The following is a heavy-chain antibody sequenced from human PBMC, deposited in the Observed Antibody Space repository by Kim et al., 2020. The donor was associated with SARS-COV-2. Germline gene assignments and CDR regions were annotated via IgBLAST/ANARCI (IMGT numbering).Heavy chain of an antibody. CDR3: ARAAIFGTWDY. J-gene: IGHJ4*02. V-gene: IGHV4-59*01. CDR2: IYYTGST. Sequence: SETLSLICTVSGGSISSYYWSWIRQPPGKGLEWIGYIYYTGSTNYNPSLKSRVTISVDTSKNQFSLKLSSVTAADTAVYYCARAAIFGTWDYWGQGTLVTVSS. D-gene: IGHD3-3*01. CDR1: GGSISSYY.